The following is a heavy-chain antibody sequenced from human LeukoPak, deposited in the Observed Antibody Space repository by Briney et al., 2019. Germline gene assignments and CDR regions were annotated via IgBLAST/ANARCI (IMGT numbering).Heavy chain of an antibody. J-gene: IGHJ4*02. V-gene: IGHV4-34*01. CDR3: ARGRVLDY. CDR2: INHSGST. Sequence: SETLSLTCAVYGGSFSGYYWSWIRHPPGKGLEWIGEINHSGSTNYNPSLKSRVTMSVDTSKNQFSLKLSSVTAADTAVYYCARGRVLDYWGQGTLVTVSS. D-gene: IGHD1-1*01. CDR1: GGSFSGYY.